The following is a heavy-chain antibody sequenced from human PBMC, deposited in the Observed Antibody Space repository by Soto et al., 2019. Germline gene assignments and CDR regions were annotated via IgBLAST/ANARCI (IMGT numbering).Heavy chain of an antibody. J-gene: IGHJ3*02. CDR2: INPSGGST. D-gene: IGHD3-9*01. V-gene: IGHV1-46*03. CDR3: ASPGNDIGPFDI. CDR1: GYTFTSYY. Sequence: ASVKVSCKASGYTFTSYYMHWVRQAPGQGLEWMGIINPSGGSTSYAQKFQGRVTMTRDTSTSTVYMELSSLRSEDTAVYCCASPGNDIGPFDIWGQGTMVTVSS.